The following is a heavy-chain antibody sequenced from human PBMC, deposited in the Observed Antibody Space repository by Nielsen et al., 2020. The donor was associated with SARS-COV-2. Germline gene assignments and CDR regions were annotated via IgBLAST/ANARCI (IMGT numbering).Heavy chain of an antibody. Sequence: GGSLRLSCAASGFTFSSYAMSWVRQAPGKGLEWVSAISGSGGSTYYADSVKGRFTISRDNSKNTLYLQMNSLRAEDTAVYYCARGGEYSSGWFTSYYGMDVWGQGTTVTVSS. J-gene: IGHJ6*02. V-gene: IGHV3-23*01. CDR1: GFTFSSYA. CDR2: ISGSGGST. D-gene: IGHD6-19*01. CDR3: ARGGEYSSGWFTSYYGMDV.